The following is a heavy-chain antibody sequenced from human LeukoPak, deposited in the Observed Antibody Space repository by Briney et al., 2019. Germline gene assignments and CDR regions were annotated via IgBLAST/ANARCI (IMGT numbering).Heavy chain of an antibody. J-gene: IGHJ4*02. Sequence: LETLSLTCTVSGGSISSYWSWIRQPPGKGLEWIGYIYYSGSTNYNPSLKSRVTISVDTSKNQFSLKLSSVTAADTAVYYCARVRYSYGSGSYYNPFDYWGQGTLVTVSS. D-gene: IGHD3-10*01. CDR2: IYYSGST. CDR3: ARVRYSYGSGSYYNPFDY. V-gene: IGHV4-59*01. CDR1: GGSISSY.